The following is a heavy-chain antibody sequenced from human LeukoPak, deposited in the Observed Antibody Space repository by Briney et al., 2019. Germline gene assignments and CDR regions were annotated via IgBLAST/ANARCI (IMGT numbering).Heavy chain of an antibody. J-gene: IGHJ3*01. CDR1: GGTFSSYA. D-gene: IGHD3-10*01. CDR3: ARGLNTLVRGASDAFEL. CDR2: IIPIFGTA. V-gene: IGHV1-69*13. Sequence: SVKVSCKASGGTFSSYAISWVRQAPGQGLEWMGGIIPIFGTANYAQKFQGRVTITADESTSTAYMELSSLRSEDTAVYYCARGLNTLVRGASDAFELCGEGAMVTVSS.